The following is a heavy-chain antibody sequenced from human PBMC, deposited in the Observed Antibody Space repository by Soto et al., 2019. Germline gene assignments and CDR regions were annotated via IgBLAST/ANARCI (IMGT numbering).Heavy chain of an antibody. V-gene: IGHV3-33*01. J-gene: IGHJ4*02. CDR3: ASYIAVAGTDY. CDR1: GFTFSSYG. D-gene: IGHD6-19*01. CDR2: IWYDGSNK. Sequence: GGSLRLYCAASGFTFSSYGMHWVRQAPGKGLEWVAVIWYDGSNKYYADSVKGRFTISRDNSKNTLYLQMNSLRAEDTAVYYCASYIAVAGTDYWGQGTLVTVSS.